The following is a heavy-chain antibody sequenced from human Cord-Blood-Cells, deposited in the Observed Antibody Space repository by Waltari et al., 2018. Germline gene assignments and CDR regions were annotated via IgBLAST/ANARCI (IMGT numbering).Heavy chain of an antibody. V-gene: IGHV1-69*06. Sequence: LQLVPSGAEVTKPGASVYVSCRASGGTFSGHAIRWVRPHPVQGLEWMGGIIPIFGTANYAQKFQGRVTITADKSTSTAYMELSSLRSEDTAVYYCARDYGDYGYYYYGMDVWSQGTTVTVSS. CDR3: ARDYGDYGYYYYGMDV. J-gene: IGHJ6*02. D-gene: IGHD4-17*01. CDR2: IIPIFGTA. CDR1: GGTFSGHA.